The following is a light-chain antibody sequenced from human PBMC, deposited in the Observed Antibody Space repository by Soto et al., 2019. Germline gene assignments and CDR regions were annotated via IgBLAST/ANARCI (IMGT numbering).Light chain of an antibody. V-gene: IGKV3-15*01. CDR2: TAS. CDR3: QQYYNRPLT. J-gene: IGKJ3*01. Sequence: DILMTQSPSTLSASAGERATISCRASQSVGSYLNWYQQKPGQAPTLLIHTASTRETGVPARFSGSGSGTDFTLTISSLQPEDFAVYYCQQYYNRPLTFGQGTKVDIK. CDR1: QSVGSY.